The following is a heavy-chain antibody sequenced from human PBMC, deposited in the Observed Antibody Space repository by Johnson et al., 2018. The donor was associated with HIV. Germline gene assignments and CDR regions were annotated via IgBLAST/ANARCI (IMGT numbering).Heavy chain of an antibody. CDR3: ARDGVYSSPHDAFDI. CDR2: ISYDGSNK. D-gene: IGHD6-13*01. J-gene: IGHJ3*02. Sequence: QVQLVESGGGVVQPGRSLRLSCAASGFSFSSYGIHWVRQAPGKGLEWVAVISYDGSNKYYADSVKGRFTISRDDSKTTVYLQMNSLKTGDTAVYYCARDGVYSSPHDAFDIWGQGTMVTVSS. CDR1: GFSFSSYG. V-gene: IGHV3-30*03.